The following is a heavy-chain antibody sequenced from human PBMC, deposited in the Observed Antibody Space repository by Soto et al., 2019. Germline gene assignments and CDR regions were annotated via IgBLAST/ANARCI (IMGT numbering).Heavy chain of an antibody. CDR2: IYWDDDT. V-gene: IGHV2-5*02. CDR1: GFSLSTSGVG. D-gene: IGHD3-10*01. Sequence: QITLKESGPTLVKPTQTLTLTCTFSGFSLSTSGVGVGWIRQPPGKALEWLALIYWDDDTRYSPSLKSRLTITKDTSKNQVVLTMTNMDPVDTATYYCAHINHYGSGSYWPYYYYGMDVWGQGTTVTVSS. CDR3: AHINHYGSGSYWPYYYYGMDV. J-gene: IGHJ6*02.